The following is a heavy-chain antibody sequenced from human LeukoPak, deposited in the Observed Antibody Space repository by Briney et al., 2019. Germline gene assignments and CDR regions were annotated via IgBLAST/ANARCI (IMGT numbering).Heavy chain of an antibody. CDR3: ARDLEGGTVTTRRYYYYYMDV. D-gene: IGHD4-17*01. CDR2: INPNSGGT. J-gene: IGHJ6*03. Sequence: ASVKVSCKASGYTFTGYYMHWARQAPGQGLEWMGWINPNSGGTNYAQKFQGRVTMTRDTSISTAYMELSRLRSDDTAVYYCARDLEGGTVTTRRYYYYYMDVWGKGTTVTVSS. CDR1: GYTFTGYY. V-gene: IGHV1-2*02.